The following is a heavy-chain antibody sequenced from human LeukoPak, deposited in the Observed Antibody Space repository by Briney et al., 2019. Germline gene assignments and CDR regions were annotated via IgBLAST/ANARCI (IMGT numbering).Heavy chain of an antibody. V-gene: IGHV1-2*02. Sequence: ASVKVSCKASGYTLTGYYMHWVRQAPGQGLEWMGWINPDSGGTNYAQKFQGRVTMTWDMSISAAYMELSRLTSDDTAVYYCARDPPSSIAGRPIFDYWGQGTLVTVSS. J-gene: IGHJ4*02. CDR2: INPDSGGT. CDR1: GYTLTGYY. CDR3: ARDPPSSIAGRPIFDY. D-gene: IGHD6-6*01.